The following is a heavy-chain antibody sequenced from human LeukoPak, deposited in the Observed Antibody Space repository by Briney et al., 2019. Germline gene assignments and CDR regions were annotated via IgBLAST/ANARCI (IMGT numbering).Heavy chain of an antibody. CDR1: GFTFSSYW. CDR3: ARDGVVVVAASLGYYYGMDV. Sequence: GGSLRLSCAASGFTFSSYWMHWVRQAPGKGLVWVSRINTDGSSTSYADSVKGRFTISRDNSKNTLYLQMNSLRAEDTAVYYCARDGVVVVAASLGYYYGMDVWGQGTTVTVSS. CDR2: INTDGSST. D-gene: IGHD2-15*01. J-gene: IGHJ6*02. V-gene: IGHV3-74*01.